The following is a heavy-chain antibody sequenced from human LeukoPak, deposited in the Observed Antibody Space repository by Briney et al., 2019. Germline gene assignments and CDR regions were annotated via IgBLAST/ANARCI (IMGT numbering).Heavy chain of an antibody. Sequence: ASVKVSCKASGYTFTSYGISWVRQAPGQGLEWMGWISAYNGNTNYAQKLQGRVTMTTDTSTSTAYMELRSLRSDDTAVYYCARLGIVVVPAAIAPFDYWGQGTLVTVSS. V-gene: IGHV1-18*01. D-gene: IGHD2-2*03. J-gene: IGHJ4*02. CDR3: ARLGIVVVPAAIAPFDY. CDR2: ISAYNGNT. CDR1: GYTFTSYG.